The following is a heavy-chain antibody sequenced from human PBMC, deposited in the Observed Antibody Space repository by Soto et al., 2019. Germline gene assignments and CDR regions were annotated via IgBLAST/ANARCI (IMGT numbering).Heavy chain of an antibody. CDR1: GGSINSGSSYY. D-gene: IGHD3-3*01. CDR2: IYYSGST. CDR3: ARLEAQSLFDY. V-gene: IGHV4-39*01. Sequence: SETLSLTCTVSGGSINSGSSYYWAWIRQPPGKGLEWIGSIYYSGSTYYNPSLKSRVTISVDTSKNQFSLKLNSLTAADTAVYYCARLEAQSLFDYWGQGTLVTVSS. J-gene: IGHJ4*02.